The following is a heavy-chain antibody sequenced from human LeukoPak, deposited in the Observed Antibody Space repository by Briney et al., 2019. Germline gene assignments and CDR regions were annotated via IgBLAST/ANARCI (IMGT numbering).Heavy chain of an antibody. CDR1: GDSISSSSFH. Sequence: SETLSLTCTVSGDSISSSSFHWGWIRQPPGKGLEWIGSIYDSGNTNYNPSLKSRVTISVDTSKNQISLKVSSVTATDTAVYYCARQKRWLQSSFDCWAQGTLVTVSS. CDR2: IYDSGNT. V-gene: IGHV4-39*01. CDR3: ARQKRWLQSSFDC. J-gene: IGHJ4*02. D-gene: IGHD5-24*01.